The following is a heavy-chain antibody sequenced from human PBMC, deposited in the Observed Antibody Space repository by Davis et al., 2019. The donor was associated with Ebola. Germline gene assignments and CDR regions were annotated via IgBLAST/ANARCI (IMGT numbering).Heavy chain of an antibody. CDR1: GFTFSSYG. CDR3: AKAGLGVDY. CDR2: ISYDGSNK. D-gene: IGHD3-16*01. J-gene: IGHJ4*02. V-gene: IGHV3-30*18. Sequence: PGGSLRLSCAASGFTFSSYGMHWVRQAPGKGLEWVAVISYDGSNKYYADSVKGRFTISRDNSKNTLYLQMNSLRAEDTAVYYCAKAGLGVDYWGQGTLVTVSS.